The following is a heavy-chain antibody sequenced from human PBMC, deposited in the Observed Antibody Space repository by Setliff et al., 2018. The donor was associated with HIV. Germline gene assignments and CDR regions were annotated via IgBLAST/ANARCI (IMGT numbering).Heavy chain of an antibody. CDR3: TRDHYYYDSSGYYKKTYYYGMDV. J-gene: IGHJ6*02. Sequence: GGSLRLSCAASGFTFSNAWMSWVRQAPGKGLEWVGRIRSKTDGGTTDYAAPVKGRFSISRDDSKSIAYLQMNSLKTEDTAVYYCTRDHYYYDSSGYYKKTYYYGMDVWGQGTTVTVSS. CDR2: IRSKTDGGTT. D-gene: IGHD3-22*01. CDR1: GFTFSNAW. V-gene: IGHV3-15*01.